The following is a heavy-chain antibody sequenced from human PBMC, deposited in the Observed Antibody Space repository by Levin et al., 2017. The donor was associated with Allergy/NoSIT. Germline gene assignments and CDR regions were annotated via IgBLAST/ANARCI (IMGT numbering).Heavy chain of an antibody. D-gene: IGHD6-19*01. J-gene: IGHJ4*02. CDR1: GFTFSSYS. CDR3: ARGADIAVAHPGDSYFDY. CDR2: ISSSSSYI. Sequence: GESLKISCAASGFTFSSYSMNWVRQAPGKGLEWVSSISSSSSYIYYADSVKGRFTISRDNAKNSLYLQMNSLRAEDTAVYYCARGADIAVAHPGDSYFDYWGQGTLVTVSS. V-gene: IGHV3-21*01.